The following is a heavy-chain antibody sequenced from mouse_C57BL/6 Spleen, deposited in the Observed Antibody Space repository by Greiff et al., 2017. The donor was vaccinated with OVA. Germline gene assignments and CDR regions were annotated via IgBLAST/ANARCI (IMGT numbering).Heavy chain of an antibody. Sequence: QVQLQQSGAELVKPGASVKLSCKASGYTFTEYTIHWVKQRSGQGLEWIGWFYPGSGSIKYNEKFKDKATLTADKSSSPDYMELSSLTSEDSAVYFGARHEGPSYYYGSSSYFDYWGQGTTLTVSS. CDR1: GYTFTEYT. J-gene: IGHJ2*01. CDR3: ARHEGPSYYYGSSSYFDY. CDR2: FYPGSGSI. D-gene: IGHD1-1*01. V-gene: IGHV1-62-2*01.